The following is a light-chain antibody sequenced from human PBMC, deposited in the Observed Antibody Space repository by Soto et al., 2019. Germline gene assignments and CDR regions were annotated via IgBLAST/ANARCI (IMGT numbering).Light chain of an antibody. CDR3: QQYSDWPIT. CDR2: GAS. CDR1: QSVGIN. V-gene: IGKV3-15*01. Sequence: EILMTQSPATLSVSPGEGGTLSCRASQSVGINLAWYQQKPGQPPRVVVYGASTRATGIPARFSGSGSGTDFTLTITSLQSDDFQVYFCQQYSDWPITFGQGTRLEI. J-gene: IGKJ5*01.